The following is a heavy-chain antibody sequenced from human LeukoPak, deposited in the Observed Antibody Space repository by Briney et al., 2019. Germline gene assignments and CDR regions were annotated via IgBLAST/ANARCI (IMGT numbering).Heavy chain of an antibody. Sequence: GGSLRLSCAASGFTFSSYEFIWVRQAPGKGLEWISYISISGSTIYYADSVKGRFTISRDNAKNSLCLQMNSLGTEDTAVYYCARESDSGGYRFDYWGQGSLVTVSS. CDR1: GFTFSSYE. CDR2: ISISGSTI. D-gene: IGHD3-22*01. J-gene: IGHJ4*02. V-gene: IGHV3-48*03. CDR3: ARESDSGGYRFDY.